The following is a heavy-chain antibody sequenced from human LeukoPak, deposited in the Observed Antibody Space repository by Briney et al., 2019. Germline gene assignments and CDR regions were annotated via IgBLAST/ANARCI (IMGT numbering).Heavy chain of an antibody. CDR3: VRASSNDD. D-gene: IGHD3-3*02. V-gene: IGHV3-7*01. J-gene: IGHJ4*02. CDR1: GFTFSSFW. CDR2: IKKDGSEK. Sequence: GGSLRLSCAASGFTFSSFWMNWVRQAPGKGLEWVANIKKDGSEKYYVDSVKGRFTISRDNAKNSLYLQMDSLRAEDTAVYFCVRASSNDDWGQGTLVTVSS.